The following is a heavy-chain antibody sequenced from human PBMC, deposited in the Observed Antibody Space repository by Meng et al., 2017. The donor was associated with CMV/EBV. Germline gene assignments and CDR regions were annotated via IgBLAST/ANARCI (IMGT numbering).Heavy chain of an antibody. CDR2: INPNSGGT. D-gene: IGHD2-15*01. Sequence: LGQSRADVKKPGAPVKVSCKASGYTFTGYYMHWVRQAPGQGLELMGWINPNSGGTNYAQKFQGRVTMTRDTSISTAYMELSRLSSDDSAVYYCARLGSSDHYWGQGTLVTVSS. CDR1: GYTFTGYY. J-gene: IGHJ4*02. CDR3: ARLGSSDHY. V-gene: IGHV1-2*02.